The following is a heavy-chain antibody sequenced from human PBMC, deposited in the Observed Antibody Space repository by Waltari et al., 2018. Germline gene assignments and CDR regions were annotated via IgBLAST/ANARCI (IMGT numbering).Heavy chain of an antibody. CDR1: GFTFSNAW. CDR2: IKRKTDGGTT. J-gene: IGHJ4*02. Sequence: EVQLVESGGGLVKPGGSLRLSCAASGFTFSNAWMSWVRQAPGKGLEWVCRIKRKTDGGTTDYAAPVKGRCTISRDDSKNTLYLQMNSLKTEDTAVYYCTRRDYGDYWGQGTLVTVSS. V-gene: IGHV3-15*01. CDR3: TRRDYGDY.